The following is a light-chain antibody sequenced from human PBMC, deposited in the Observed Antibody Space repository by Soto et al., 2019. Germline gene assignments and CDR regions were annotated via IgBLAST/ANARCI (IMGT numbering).Light chain of an antibody. CDR1: QSVRSK. Sequence: EILLTQSPASLSVSPGERPTLSCRASQSVRSKVACYQQKPGQATSLVIYDTYIRATGIPARFSGSGFGTEFTLTLSSIRPEDFAVYYYEQYNNWFSITFGQGTRLEIK. CDR2: DTY. J-gene: IGKJ5*01. CDR3: EQYNNWFSIT. V-gene: IGKV3-15*01.